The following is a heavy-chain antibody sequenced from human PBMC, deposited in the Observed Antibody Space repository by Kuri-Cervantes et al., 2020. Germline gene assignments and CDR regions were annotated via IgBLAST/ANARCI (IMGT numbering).Heavy chain of an antibody. J-gene: IGHJ4*02. D-gene: IGHD5-24*01. V-gene: IGHV3-43D*04. CDR3: AKGGSNYDF. Sequence: GESLKISCAASGFTFSSYSMNWVRQAPGKGLEWVSLISWDGGSTYYADSVKGRFTISRDNSKNSLYLQMNSLRAEDTAAYFCAKGGSNYDFWGQGTLVTVSS. CDR1: GFTFSSYS. CDR2: ISWDGGST.